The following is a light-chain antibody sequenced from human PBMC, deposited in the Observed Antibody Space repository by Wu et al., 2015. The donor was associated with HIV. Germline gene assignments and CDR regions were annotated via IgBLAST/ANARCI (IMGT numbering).Light chain of an antibody. J-gene: IGKJ4*01. CDR3: QQYNNWPPLT. CDR2: DTS. V-gene: IGKV3-11*01. Sequence: EIVLTQSPATLSLSPGERATLSCRASQSVSRFLAWYQHKPGQAPRVVIYDTSNRAAGIPARFSGSGSGTDFTLTISSLEPEDFAVYYCQQYNNWPPLTFGGGTKVEIK. CDR1: QSVSRF.